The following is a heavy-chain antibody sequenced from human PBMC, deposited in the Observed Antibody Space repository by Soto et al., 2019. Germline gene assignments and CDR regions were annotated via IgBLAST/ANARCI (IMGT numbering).Heavy chain of an antibody. CDR1: GYTFTSYD. Sequence: ASVKVSCKASGYTFTSYDINWVRQATGQGLEWMGWMNPNSGNKGYAQKFQGRVTMTRNTSISTAYMELSSLRSEDTAVYYCARDSRVLRFLEWLQDYYYYYGMDVWGQGTTVTVSS. D-gene: IGHD3-3*01. J-gene: IGHJ6*02. V-gene: IGHV1-8*01. CDR2: MNPNSGNK. CDR3: ARDSRVLRFLEWLQDYYYYYGMDV.